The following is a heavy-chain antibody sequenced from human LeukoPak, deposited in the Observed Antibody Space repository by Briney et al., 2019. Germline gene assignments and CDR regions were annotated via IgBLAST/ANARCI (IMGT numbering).Heavy chain of an antibody. CDR2: ISGSGGST. D-gene: IGHD4-17*01. V-gene: IGHV3-23*01. CDR3: AKQDGDHDAFDI. J-gene: IGHJ3*02. Sequence: GGSLRLSCAASGFTFSTYAMSWVRQAPGKGLERVSAISGSGGSTYYADSVKGRFTISRDNSKNTLYLQMNSLRAEDTAVYYCAKQDGDHDAFDIWGQGTMVTVSS. CDR1: GFTFSTYA.